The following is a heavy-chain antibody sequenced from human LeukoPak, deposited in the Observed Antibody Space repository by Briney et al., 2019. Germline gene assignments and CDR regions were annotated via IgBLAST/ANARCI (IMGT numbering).Heavy chain of an antibody. CDR2: ISSRSSFI. CDR3: ARSTRGKLTTDT. J-gene: IGHJ5*02. D-gene: IGHD3-3*01. Sequence: GGSLRLSCTASGFSFSSDNMNWIRKAPGRGLEWVSSISSRSSFIYYAGSVKGRFTTSRDDAKNSLYLQMNSLRAEDTAVYYCARSTRGKLTTDTWGQGTLVTVSS. V-gene: IGHV3-21*06. CDR1: GFSFSSDN.